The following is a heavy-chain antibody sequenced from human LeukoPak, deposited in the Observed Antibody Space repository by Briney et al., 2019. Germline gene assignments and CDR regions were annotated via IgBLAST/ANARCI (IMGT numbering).Heavy chain of an antibody. Sequence: GGSLRLSCVASGVTLSNYAMSWARQAPGKGLEWVSGISSSGSGGNTYYADSVKGRFTISRDSSRNTLFLHTNTLRAEDTAVYYCARFPSGSWPFDYWGQGTLVTVSS. D-gene: IGHD1-26*01. CDR2: ISSSGSGGNT. CDR3: ARFPSGSWPFDY. CDR1: GVTLSNYA. J-gene: IGHJ4*02. V-gene: IGHV3-23*01.